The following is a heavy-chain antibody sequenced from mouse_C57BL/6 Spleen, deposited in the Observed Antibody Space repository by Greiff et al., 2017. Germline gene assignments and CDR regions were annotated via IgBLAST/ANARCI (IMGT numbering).Heavy chain of an antibody. CDR2: IEPNSGGT. V-gene: IGHV1-72*01. CDR1: GYTFTSYW. J-gene: IGHJ4*01. D-gene: IGHD2-4*01. CDR3: ARIILYDYDDAMLH. Sequence: VKLKQPGAELMKPGASVKLSCKASGYTFTSYWMHWVKQRPGRGLEWIGRIEPNSGGTKYNEKFKSKATLTVDKPSSTAYMQLSSLTSEDSAVYYCARIILYDYDDAMLHRGQGTSVTVSA.